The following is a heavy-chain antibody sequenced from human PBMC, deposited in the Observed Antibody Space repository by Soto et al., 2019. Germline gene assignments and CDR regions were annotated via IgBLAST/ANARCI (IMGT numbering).Heavy chain of an antibody. Sequence: SETLSLTCTVSGGSISSSSYYWGWIRQPPGKGLEWIGSIYYSGSTYYNPSLKSRVTISVDTSKNQFSLKLSSVTAADTAVYYCATERLVPAAMGGGFDYWGQGTLVTVSS. V-gene: IGHV4-39*01. D-gene: IGHD2-2*01. CDR1: GGSISSSSYY. CDR3: ATERLVPAAMGGGFDY. CDR2: IYYSGST. J-gene: IGHJ4*02.